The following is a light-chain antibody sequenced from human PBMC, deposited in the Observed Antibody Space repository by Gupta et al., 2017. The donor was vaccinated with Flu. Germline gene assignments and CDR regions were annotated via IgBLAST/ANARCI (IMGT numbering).Light chain of an antibody. CDR2: GTS. CDR1: EDVGRNV. V-gene: IGKV3-20*01. Sequence: GSLSVSPGETVTLSCTAGEDVGRNVVVWYQQKPGQPPRVLLDGTSNRAPGIPDRFSGGGSGTDFTLTINRLEPEDSALYYCHQEKTAPYTFGQGTKMEIK. J-gene: IGKJ2*01. CDR3: HQEKTAPYT.